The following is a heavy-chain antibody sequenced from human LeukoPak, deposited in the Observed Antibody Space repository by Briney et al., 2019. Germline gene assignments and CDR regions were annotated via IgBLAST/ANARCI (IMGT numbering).Heavy chain of an antibody. CDR3: AKDHYVSGRYDTFDI. D-gene: IGHD3-10*01. Sequence: GGSLRLSCAASGFTFSSYAMSWVRQAPGEGLEWVSSITTSGGSTYYADSVKGRFTISRDNAKNTLYLQMNSLRAEDTAVYYCAKDHYVSGRYDTFDIWGQGTMVTVSS. J-gene: IGHJ3*02. CDR1: GFTFSSYA. V-gene: IGHV3-23*01. CDR2: ITTSGGST.